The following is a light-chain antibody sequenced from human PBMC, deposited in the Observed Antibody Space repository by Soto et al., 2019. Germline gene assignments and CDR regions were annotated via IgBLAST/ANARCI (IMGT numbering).Light chain of an antibody. CDR1: QSVSSN. J-gene: IGKJ1*01. CDR3: QQYNTWPPGT. V-gene: IGKV3-15*01. Sequence: EIVMTQSPVTVSVSPGERATLSCRASQSVSSNLAWYQQTPGQAPRLLIHGASTRATGIPARFSGSGSGTEFTLTISSLQSEDFALYYCQQYNTWPPGTFGQGTKVEIK. CDR2: GAS.